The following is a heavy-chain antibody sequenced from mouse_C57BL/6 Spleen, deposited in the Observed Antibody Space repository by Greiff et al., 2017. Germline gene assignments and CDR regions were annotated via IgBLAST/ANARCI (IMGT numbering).Heavy chain of an antibody. CDR2: IYPGDGDT. J-gene: IGHJ3*01. CDR3: ARSDYPAWFAY. CDR1: GYAFSSSW. Sequence: QVQLQQSGPELVKPGASVKISCKASGYAFSSSWMNWVKQRPGKGLEWIGRIYPGDGDTNYNGKFKGKATLTADKSSSTAYMQLSSLTSEDSAVYVCARSDYPAWFAYWGQGTLVTVSA. V-gene: IGHV1-82*01. D-gene: IGHD2-4*01.